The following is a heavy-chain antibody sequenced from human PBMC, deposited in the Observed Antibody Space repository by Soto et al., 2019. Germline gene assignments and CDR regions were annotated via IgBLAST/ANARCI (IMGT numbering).Heavy chain of an antibody. D-gene: IGHD1-1*01. CDR2: ISSSGGSA. CDR1: GFTFSNYA. V-gene: IGHV3-23*01. CDR3: ARSRTLDDFDY. Sequence: EVQLLESGGGLVQPGGSLRLSCAASGFTFSNYAMSWVRQAPGKGLDWVSSISSSGGSAYYADSVKGRFTISRDKSKNTLYLQMNSLRAEDTAVYYCARSRTLDDFDYWGQGPLVTVSS. J-gene: IGHJ4*02.